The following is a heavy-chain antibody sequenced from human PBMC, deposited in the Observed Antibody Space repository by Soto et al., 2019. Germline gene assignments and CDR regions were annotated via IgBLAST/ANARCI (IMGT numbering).Heavy chain of an antibody. D-gene: IGHD6-13*01. CDR3: AKEMYSGSWYDYYHGMDV. Sequence: QVQLVESGGGVVQPGRSLRLSCAASGFTFSSYGMHWVRQAPGKGLEWVAVISYDGSNKYYADSVKGRFTISRDNSKNTLYLKMNSLRDKDTAVYYCAKEMYSGSWYDYYHGMDVWGQGTTVTVSS. CDR2: ISYDGSNK. V-gene: IGHV3-30*18. J-gene: IGHJ6*02. CDR1: GFTFSSYG.